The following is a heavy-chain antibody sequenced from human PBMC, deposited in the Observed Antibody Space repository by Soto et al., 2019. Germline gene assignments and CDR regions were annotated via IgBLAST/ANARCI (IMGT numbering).Heavy chain of an antibody. D-gene: IGHD6-19*01. Sequence: GGSLRLSCAASGFTFSSYSMNWVRQAPGKGLEWVSSISSSSSYIYYADSVKGRFTISRDNAKNSLYLQMNSLRAEDTAVYYCARDRAGTPGGYYFDYWGQGTLVTVSS. CDR1: GFTFSSYS. J-gene: IGHJ4*02. CDR3: ARDRAGTPGGYYFDY. V-gene: IGHV3-21*01. CDR2: ISSSSSYI.